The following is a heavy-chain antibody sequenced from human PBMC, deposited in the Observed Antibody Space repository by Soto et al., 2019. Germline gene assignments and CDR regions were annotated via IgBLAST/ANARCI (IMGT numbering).Heavy chain of an antibody. V-gene: IGHV3-23*01. CDR1: GFTFSSYA. CDR3: AKGFVLMVYAILFDY. D-gene: IGHD2-8*01. Sequence: PGGSLRLSCAASGFTFSSYAMSWVRQAPGKGLEWVSAISGSGGSTYYADSVKGRFTISRDNSKNTLYLQMNSLRAEDTAVYYCAKGFVLMVYAILFDYWGQGTLVTVSS. J-gene: IGHJ4*02. CDR2: ISGSGGST.